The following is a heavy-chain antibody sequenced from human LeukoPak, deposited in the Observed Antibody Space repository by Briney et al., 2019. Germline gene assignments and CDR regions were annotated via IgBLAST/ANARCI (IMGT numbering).Heavy chain of an antibody. D-gene: IGHD3-10*01. Sequence: ASVKVSCKASGYTFTSYGISWVRQAPGQGREWMGWINPNSGGTNYAQKFQGWVTMTRDTSISTAYMELSRLRSDDTAVYYCARESPGSPFAFDIWGQGTMVTVSS. CDR1: GYTFTSYG. CDR3: ARESPGSPFAFDI. CDR2: INPNSGGT. V-gene: IGHV1-2*04. J-gene: IGHJ3*02.